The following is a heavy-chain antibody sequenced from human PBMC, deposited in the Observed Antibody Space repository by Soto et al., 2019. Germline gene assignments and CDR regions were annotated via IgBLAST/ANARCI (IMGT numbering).Heavy chain of an antibody. J-gene: IGHJ4*02. V-gene: IGHV3-11*01. CDR2: IGGSGSDT. Sequence: QVQLVESGGGLVKPGGSLRLSCAASGFSFSDYYMGWIRQAPGKGLEWLSMIGGSGSDTYYADSVKGRFTISRDNAKNSLYLQMSSLRVEDTAMYYCARPVREPRGWGQGTLVTVSS. CDR3: ARPVREPRG. CDR1: GFSFSDYY. D-gene: IGHD3-10*01.